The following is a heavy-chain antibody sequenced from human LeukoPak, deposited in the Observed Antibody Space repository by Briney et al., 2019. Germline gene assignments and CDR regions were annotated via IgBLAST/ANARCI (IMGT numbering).Heavy chain of an antibody. Sequence: GSLRLSCAASGFTFSSYAMSWVRQAPGKGLEWVSYISSSSDLMSYVDSVKGRFTVSRDNAKNSLFLQMNSLRDEDTAVYYCARVLRGLYNLGDWGQGTLVTVSS. D-gene: IGHD3-10*01. CDR1: GFTFSSYA. CDR2: ISSSSDLM. CDR3: ARVLRGLYNLGD. J-gene: IGHJ4*02. V-gene: IGHV3-48*02.